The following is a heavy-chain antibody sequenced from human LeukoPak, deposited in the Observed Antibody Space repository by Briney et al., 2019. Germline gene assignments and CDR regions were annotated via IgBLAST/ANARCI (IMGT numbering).Heavy chain of an antibody. D-gene: IGHD3-22*01. CDR2: IYQGGRT. CDR3: ARGDASGYPDY. Sequence: PSETLSLTCAVSGDSMNSSNWWSWVRQSPGKGLEWIGEIYQGGRTNYKSSLKSRVSISVDKSRNQLSLKLTSVTAADTAVYYCARGDASGYPDYWGQGTPVTVSS. CDR1: GDSMNSSNW. V-gene: IGHV4-4*02. J-gene: IGHJ4*02.